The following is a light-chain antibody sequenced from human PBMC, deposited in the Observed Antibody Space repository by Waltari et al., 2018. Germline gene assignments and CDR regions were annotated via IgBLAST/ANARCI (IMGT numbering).Light chain of an antibody. J-gene: IGLJ3*02. V-gene: IGLV1-40*01. CDR3: QSFDDSLRGSV. Sequence: QSVLTQPPSVSGAPGQGVTISCTGSSSNIGAEGVHWYRQIPGKVPEVVIYSNINRPSGVPDHFSGSKSGTSASLAITGLQAEDEADYYCQSFDDSLRGSVFGGGTKLTVL. CDR2: SNI. CDR1: SSNIGAEG.